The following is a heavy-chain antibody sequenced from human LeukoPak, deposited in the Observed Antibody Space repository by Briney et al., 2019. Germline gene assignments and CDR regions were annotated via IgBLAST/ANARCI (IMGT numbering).Heavy chain of an antibody. CDR2: ITGDGGTT. Sequence: GGSLRLSCAASGFTFADFAMHWVRQSPGKGLEWVSLITGDGGTTYYADSVKGRFTVSRDNSKNSLYLEMNSLRTEDTALYYCVKADLWMSLLPAIGQSWGKGTTVTVSS. CDR3: VKADLWMSLLPAIGQS. J-gene: IGHJ6*04. CDR1: GFTFADFA. D-gene: IGHD3-22*01. V-gene: IGHV3-43*02.